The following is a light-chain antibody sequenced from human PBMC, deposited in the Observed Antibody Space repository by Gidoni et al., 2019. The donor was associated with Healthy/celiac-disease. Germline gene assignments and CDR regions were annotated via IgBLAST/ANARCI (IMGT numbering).Light chain of an antibody. J-gene: IGKJ1*01. V-gene: IGKV1-8*01. CDR2: AAS. CDR3: QQYYSYPLT. Sequence: IRMTQSPSSFSASAGDRVTITCRASQGISSYLAWYQQKPGKAPKLLIYAASTLQSGVPSRFSGSGSGTDFTLTISCLQSEDFATYYCQQYYSYPLTFGQGTKVEIK. CDR1: QGISSY.